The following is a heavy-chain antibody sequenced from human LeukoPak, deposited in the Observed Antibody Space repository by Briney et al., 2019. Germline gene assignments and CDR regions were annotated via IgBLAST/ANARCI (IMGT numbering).Heavy chain of an antibody. CDR1: GGSIRSYY. D-gene: IGHD2-15*01. CDR3: AKTPAGSGGFDY. Sequence: TPSETLSLTCTVSGGSIRSYYWSWIRQPPGKGLEWIGYICYSGSTNYNPSLKSRVTISVDTSKNQFSLRLSSVTAADTAVYYCAKTPAGSGGFDYWGQGTLVTVSS. J-gene: IGHJ4*02. V-gene: IGHV4-59*01. CDR2: ICYSGST.